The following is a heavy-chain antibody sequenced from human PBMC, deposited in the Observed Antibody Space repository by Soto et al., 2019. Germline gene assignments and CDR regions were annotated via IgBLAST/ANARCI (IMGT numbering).Heavy chain of an antibody. CDR3: AKGPFSVAPKFDI. CDR1: GFTFSSYA. D-gene: IGHD2-15*01. CDR2: ISGGDSGT. J-gene: IGHJ3*02. V-gene: IGHV3-23*01. Sequence: GGSLRLSCAASGFTFSSYAMDWVRQAPGKGLEWVSAISGGDSGTYYADSVKGRFTISRDNSKNTPYLQMNSLRAEDTAIYYCAKGPFSVAPKFDIWGQGTMVTVSS.